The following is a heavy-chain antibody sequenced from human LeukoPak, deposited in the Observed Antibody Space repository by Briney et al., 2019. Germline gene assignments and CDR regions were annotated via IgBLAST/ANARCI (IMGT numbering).Heavy chain of an antibody. J-gene: IGHJ4*02. V-gene: IGHV4-39*07. D-gene: IGHD6-19*01. CDR2: IYHGGDT. Sequence: SETLSLTCTVSGGSISSGSYYWSWIRQPPGKGLEWIGTIYHGGDTYFSPSLKSRVTISVDTSKNQFSLKLSSVTAADTAIYYCGGGGLYSSGWYYFDYWGPGILVIVSS. CDR1: GGSISSGSYY. CDR3: GGGGLYSSGWYYFDY.